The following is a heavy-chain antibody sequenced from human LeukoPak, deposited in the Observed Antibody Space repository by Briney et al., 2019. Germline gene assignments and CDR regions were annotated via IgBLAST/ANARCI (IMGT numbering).Heavy chain of an antibody. CDR1: GFTFSSYA. CDR2: ISYDGSNK. Sequence: GGSLRLSCAASGFTFSSYAMHWVRQAPGKGLEWVTVISYDGSNKYYADSVKGRFTISRDNSKNTLCLEMNSLRAEDTAVYYCARESDKPYFDYWGQGTLVTVSS. J-gene: IGHJ4*02. V-gene: IGHV3-30*04. CDR3: ARESDKPYFDY.